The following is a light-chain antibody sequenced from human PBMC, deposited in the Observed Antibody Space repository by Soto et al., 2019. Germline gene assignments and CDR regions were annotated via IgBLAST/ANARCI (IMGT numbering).Light chain of an antibody. CDR3: QQYDNWPLT. CDR2: GAS. CDR1: QSISRY. J-gene: IGKJ4*01. Sequence: IVLTQSPGTLSLSPGERTTPSCRASQSISRYLAWYQQKPGQGPRLLIYGASTRATGIPARFSGSGSGTDFTLTISRLEPEDFAVYYCQQYDNWPLTFGGGTKVDIK. V-gene: IGKV3-15*01.